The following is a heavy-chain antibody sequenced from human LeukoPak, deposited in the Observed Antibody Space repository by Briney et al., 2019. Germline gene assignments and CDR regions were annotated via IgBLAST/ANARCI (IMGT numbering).Heavy chain of an antibody. J-gene: IGHJ4*02. CDR2: IWYDGSNK. Sequence: GGSLRLSCAASGFTFSSYAMSWVRQAPGKGLEWVAVIWYDGSNKYYADSVKGRFTISRDNSKNTLYLQMNSLRAEDTAVYYCARDNPSIFGVVKLDYWGQGTLVTVSS. CDR1: GFTFSSYA. CDR3: ARDNPSIFGVVKLDY. V-gene: IGHV3-33*08. D-gene: IGHD3-3*01.